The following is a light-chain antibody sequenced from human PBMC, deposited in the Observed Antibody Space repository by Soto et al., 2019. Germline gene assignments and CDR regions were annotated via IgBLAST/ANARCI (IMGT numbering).Light chain of an antibody. J-gene: IGLJ1*01. CDR2: GNT. Sequence: QSVLTQPPSVSGAPGQRVTISCTGSSSNIGTGFDVHWYQQLPGTAPRLLIYGNTNRPSGVPDRFSGSKSGTSASLAITGLQAEDEADYYCQSYDSSLSASVFGSVPKLTVL. CDR3: QSYDSSLSASV. CDR1: SSNIGTGFD. V-gene: IGLV1-40*01.